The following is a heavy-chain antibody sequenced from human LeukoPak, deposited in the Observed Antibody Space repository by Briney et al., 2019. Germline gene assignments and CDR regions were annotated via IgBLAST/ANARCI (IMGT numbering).Heavy chain of an antibody. Sequence: SETLSLTCAVYGGSFSGTYWSWIRQPPGKGLEWIGEINHSGITNDNPSLNSRVTISVHTSKNQLSLKMRCVTDADTVVYYCARGRIAAATTYYFDYWGQGTLVTVSS. CDR3: ARGRIAAATTYYFDY. CDR2: INHSGIT. D-gene: IGHD6-13*01. J-gene: IGHJ4*02. CDR1: GGSFSGTY. V-gene: IGHV4-34*01.